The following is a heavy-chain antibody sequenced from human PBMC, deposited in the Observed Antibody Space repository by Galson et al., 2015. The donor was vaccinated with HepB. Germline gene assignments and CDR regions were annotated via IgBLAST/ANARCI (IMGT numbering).Heavy chain of an antibody. J-gene: IGHJ4*02. CDR2: IRSKASDYAT. V-gene: IGHV3-73*01. Sequence: SLRLSCAASGFTFSSSAIHWVRQASGKGPVWVGRIRSKASDYATAYAASLKGRFTISRDDSKNTAYLHMNSLKTEDTAVYYCLRLGDLSGYSSSWGQGTLVTVSS. D-gene: IGHD6-13*01. CDR1: GFTFSSSA. CDR3: LRLGDLSGYSSS.